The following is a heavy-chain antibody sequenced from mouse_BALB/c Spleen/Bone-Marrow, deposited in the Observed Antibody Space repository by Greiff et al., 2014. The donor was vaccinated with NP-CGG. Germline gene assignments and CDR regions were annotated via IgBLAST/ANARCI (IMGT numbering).Heavy chain of an antibody. Sequence: QVQLQQPGSELVKPGTLVKISCKASGYSFTDYDINWVKQRPGQGLEWIGWIYPGDGSTKYNEKFKGKATLTADRSSSTAYMQLSSLTSESSAVYFCARGGIGRSLDYWGQGTSVTVSS. CDR3: ARGGIGRSLDY. D-gene: IGHD3-3*01. CDR2: IYPGDGST. J-gene: IGHJ4*01. CDR1: GYSFTDYD. V-gene: IGHV1S56*01.